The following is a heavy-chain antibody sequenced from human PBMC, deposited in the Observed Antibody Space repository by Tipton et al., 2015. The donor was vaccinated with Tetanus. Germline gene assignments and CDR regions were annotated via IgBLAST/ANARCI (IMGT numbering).Heavy chain of an antibody. CDR1: GDSIRSEDYY. CDR3: ARLTCSSPSCYYYYYYYVDV. CDR2: IYSSGST. D-gene: IGHD2-2*01. V-gene: IGHV4-30-4*01. J-gene: IGHJ6*03. Sequence: TLSLTCSVSGDSIRSEDYYWGWIRQSPGKGLEWLGYIYSSGSTYNNPSLKSRVSISLDASKNQFSLSLNSVTAADSATYYCARLTCSSPSCYYYYYYYVDVWGTGTAVAVSS.